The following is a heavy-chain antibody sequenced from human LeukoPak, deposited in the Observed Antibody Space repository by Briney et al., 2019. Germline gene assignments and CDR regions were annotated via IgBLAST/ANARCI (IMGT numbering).Heavy chain of an antibody. Sequence: GGSLRLSCAASGFTLSDDWMHWVRQAPGKGLVWVSRINADGSSTTYADSVKGRFTISRDNAKSTLYLQMNSLRVEDTAVYYCARRYGMDGWGRGTTVSVSS. J-gene: IGHJ6*02. CDR3: ARRYGMDG. V-gene: IGHV3-74*01. CDR1: GFTLSDDW. CDR2: INADGSST.